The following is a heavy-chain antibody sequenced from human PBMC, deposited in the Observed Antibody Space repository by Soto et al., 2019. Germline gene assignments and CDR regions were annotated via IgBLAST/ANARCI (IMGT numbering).Heavy chain of an antibody. CDR1: GFTFSSYW. J-gene: IGHJ4*02. V-gene: IGHV3-74*01. Sequence: EVRLVESGGGLVQPGGSLRLSCVTSGFTFSSYWMHWVRQDPGKGLVWVACLSGDGTDTRYADSVKGRFSISRDNAKDTLYLQMNSLKDEDTAVYFCGRDPMDSTPIDLWGQGALVTVSS. CDR3: GRDPMDSTPIDL. D-gene: IGHD2-15*01. CDR2: LSGDGTDT.